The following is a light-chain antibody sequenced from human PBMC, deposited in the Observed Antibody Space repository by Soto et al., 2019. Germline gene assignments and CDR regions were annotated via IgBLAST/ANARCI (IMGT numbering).Light chain of an antibody. V-gene: IGKV1D-12*01. J-gene: IGKJ4*01. CDR2: AAS. CDR1: QGISSW. CDR3: QQTNRFPLT. Sequence: DIQMTQSPSSVSASVGDRVTITCRASQGISSWLAWYQQKPGKAPELLMFAASSLQSGVPSRFSGSGSGTEFILTISSVQPEDSATYYCQQTNRFPLTFGGGTKVEIK.